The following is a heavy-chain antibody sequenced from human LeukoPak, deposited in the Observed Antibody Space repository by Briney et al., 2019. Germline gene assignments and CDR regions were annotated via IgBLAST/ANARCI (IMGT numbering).Heavy chain of an antibody. CDR2: IYYSGST. CDR3: ARVGDCGGDCYSVDWFDP. Sequence: SQTLSLTCTVSGGSTSSGDYYWSWIRQPPGKGLEWIGYIYYSGSTYYNPSLKSRVTISVDTSKNQFSLKLSSVTAADTAVYYCARVGDCGGDCYSVDWFDPWGQGTLVTVSS. CDR1: GGSTSSGDYY. D-gene: IGHD2-21*02. J-gene: IGHJ5*02. V-gene: IGHV4-30-4*01.